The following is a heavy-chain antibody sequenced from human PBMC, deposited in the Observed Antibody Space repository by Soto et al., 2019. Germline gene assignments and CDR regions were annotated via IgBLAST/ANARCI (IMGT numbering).Heavy chain of an antibody. CDR3: AREVVVVVAATRGPLYYYYMDV. D-gene: IGHD2-15*01. CDR2: IYYSGST. CDR1: GGSISSYY. J-gene: IGHJ6*03. Sequence: PSETLSLTCTVSGGSISSYYWSWIRQPPGKGLEWIGYIYYSGSTNYNPSLKSRVTISVDTSKNQFSLKLSSVTAADTAVYYCAREVVVVVAATRGPLYYYYMDVWGKGTTVTVSS. V-gene: IGHV4-59*01.